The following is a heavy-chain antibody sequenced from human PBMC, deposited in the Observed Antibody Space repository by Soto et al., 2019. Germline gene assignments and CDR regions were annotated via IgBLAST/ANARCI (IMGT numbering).Heavy chain of an antibody. CDR3: AKDPGEDYYYYMDV. Sequence: PGGSLRLSCAASGFTFSSYAMSWVRQAPGKGLEWVSAISGSGGSTYYADSVKGRFTISRDNSKNTLYLQMNSLRAEDTAVYYCAKDPGEDYYYYMDVWGKGTTVTVSS. CDR1: GFTFSSYA. CDR2: ISGSGGST. V-gene: IGHV3-23*01. J-gene: IGHJ6*03.